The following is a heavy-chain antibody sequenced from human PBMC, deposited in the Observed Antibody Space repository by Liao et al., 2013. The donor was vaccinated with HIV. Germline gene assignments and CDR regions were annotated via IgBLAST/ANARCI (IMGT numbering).Heavy chain of an antibody. V-gene: IGHV4-59*01. Sequence: HLQESGPGVVKPSETLSLTCTVSGGSISSYYWSWIRQPPGKGLEWIGNIYYTGGTNYNPSLKSRVSISIDRYKNQFSLWLNSVTAADTAVYFCARDPDLAHWGRGTLVSVSS. D-gene: IGHD3-3*01. CDR3: ARDPDLAH. CDR1: GGSISSYY. J-gene: IGHJ4*02. CDR2: IYYTGGT.